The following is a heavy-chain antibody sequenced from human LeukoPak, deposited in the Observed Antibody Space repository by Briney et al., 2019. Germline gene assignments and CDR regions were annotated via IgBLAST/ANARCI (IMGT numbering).Heavy chain of an antibody. CDR3: AKSGWFDP. V-gene: IGHV3-74*01. D-gene: IGHD6-25*01. J-gene: IGHJ5*02. Sequence: GGSLRLSCAASGFTFSSYWMHWVRQAPGKGLVWVSRIKYDGSTTTYADSVKGRFTISRDNAKNTLYLQMNSLRAEDTAVYYCAKSGWFDPWGQGTLVTVSS. CDR2: IKYDGSTT. CDR1: GFTFSSYW.